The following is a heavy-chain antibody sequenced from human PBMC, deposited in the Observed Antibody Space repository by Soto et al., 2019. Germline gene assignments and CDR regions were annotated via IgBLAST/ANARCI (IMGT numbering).Heavy chain of an antibody. CDR1: GFTFSSYW. CDR3: AKDVGYYDSSGYYQGPDAFDI. D-gene: IGHD3-22*01. V-gene: IGHV3-74*01. CDR2: INSDGSST. J-gene: IGHJ3*02. Sequence: GGSLRLSCAASGFTFSSYWMHWVRQAPGKGLVWVSRINSDGSSTSYAVSVKGRFTISRDNAKNTLYLQMNSLRAEDTAVYYCAKDVGYYDSSGYYQGPDAFDIWGQGTMVTVSS.